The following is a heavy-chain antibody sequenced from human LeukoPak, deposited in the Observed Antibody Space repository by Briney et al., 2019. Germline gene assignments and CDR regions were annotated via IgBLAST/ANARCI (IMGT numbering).Heavy chain of an antibody. CDR1: GFTFSSYA. Sequence: PGGSLRLSCAASGFTFSSYAMSWVRQAPGKGLEWVSAISGSGGSTYYADSVKGRFTISRDNSKNTLYLQMNSLRAEDTAVYYCAKGLAYYDSSGYRFDYWGQGTLVTVSS. CDR2: ISGSGGST. J-gene: IGHJ4*02. CDR3: AKGLAYYDSSGYRFDY. D-gene: IGHD3-22*01. V-gene: IGHV3-23*01.